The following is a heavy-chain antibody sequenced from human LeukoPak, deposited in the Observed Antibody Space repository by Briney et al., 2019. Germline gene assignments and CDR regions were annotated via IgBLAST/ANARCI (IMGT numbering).Heavy chain of an antibody. CDR2: INGDGRDK. CDR3: ARGVDSAIDW. V-gene: IGHV3-7*01. D-gene: IGHD3-9*01. Sequence: PGGSLRLSCAASGFTFSLYTMNWVRQAPGKGLEWVANINGDGRDKYYVGSVRGRFTISRDNADNALYLQMNSLRGDDTALYYCARGVDSAIDWWGQGNLVTVSS. J-gene: IGHJ4*02. CDR1: GFTFSLYT.